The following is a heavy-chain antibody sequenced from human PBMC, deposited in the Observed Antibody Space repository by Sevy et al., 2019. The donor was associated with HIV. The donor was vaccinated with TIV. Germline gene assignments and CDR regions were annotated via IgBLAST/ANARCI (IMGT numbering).Heavy chain of an antibody. V-gene: IGHV1-2*02. CDR2: INPNSGGT. CDR3: ARSEYSSSSIDY. D-gene: IGHD6-6*01. Sequence: ASVKVSCKASGYTFTGYYMHWVRQAPGQGLEWMGWINPNSGGTNYAQKFQGRVTMTTDTSISKAYMELSRLRSDDTAVYYCARSEYSSSSIDYWGQGTLVTVSS. J-gene: IGHJ4*02. CDR1: GYTFTGYY.